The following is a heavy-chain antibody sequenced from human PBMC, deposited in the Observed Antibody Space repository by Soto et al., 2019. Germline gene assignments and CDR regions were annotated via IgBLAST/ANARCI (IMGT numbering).Heavy chain of an antibody. CDR2: MSSSGSSI. V-gene: IGHV3-21*01. CDR1: GFTFSSYS. J-gene: IGHJ4*02. D-gene: IGHD5-18*01. CDR3: ARLRESSYGRLVYFDS. Sequence: GGSLRLSCAASGFTFSSYSINWVRQAPGKGLEWVSSMSSSGSSIYYADSVKGRFTISRDNAKSSLYLQMNSLRAEDTAVYYCARLRESSYGRLVYFDSWGQGTLVTVSS.